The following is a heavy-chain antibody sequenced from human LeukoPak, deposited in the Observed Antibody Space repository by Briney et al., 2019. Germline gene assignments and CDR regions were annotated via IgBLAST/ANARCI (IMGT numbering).Heavy chain of an antibody. Sequence: GGSLRLSCAASGFTFSGYAMTWVGQAPGKGLEWVSTISGAAFSTYYADSVRGRFTISRDNSKNTLYLQMSSLRVDDTALYYCALVGGSYAYWGQGTLVTVSS. CDR1: GFTFSGYA. CDR3: ALVGGSYAY. CDR2: ISGAAFST. D-gene: IGHD1-26*01. V-gene: IGHV3-23*01. J-gene: IGHJ4*02.